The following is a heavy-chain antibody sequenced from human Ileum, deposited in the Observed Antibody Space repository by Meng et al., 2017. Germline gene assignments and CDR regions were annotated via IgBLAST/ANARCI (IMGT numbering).Heavy chain of an antibody. CDR3: ARGHKTLSAPFDY. V-gene: IGHV3-7*01. J-gene: IGHJ4*02. Sequence: GGSLRLSCAASGFTFSSYLMNWVRQAPGKGLEWVANINQDGSETFYVDSVKGRFTISRDNAKTSLSLQMNSLRAEDTAIYYCARGHKTLSAPFDYWGQGTLVTVSS. D-gene: IGHD2-21*01. CDR1: GFTFSSYL. CDR2: INQDGSET.